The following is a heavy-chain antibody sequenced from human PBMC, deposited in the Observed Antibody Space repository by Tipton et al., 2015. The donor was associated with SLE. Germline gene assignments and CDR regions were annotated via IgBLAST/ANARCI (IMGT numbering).Heavy chain of an antibody. CDR2: TSFDGYNK. J-gene: IGHJ6*01. CDR3: ARDLVDVQVVPSAINYYYGMDV. D-gene: IGHD2-2*01. CDR1: GFIFSRYA. V-gene: IGHV3-30-3*01. Sequence: QLVQSGGGLVQPGGSLRLSCAGSGFIFSRYAMHWARQTPGKGLEWVAVTSFDGYNKFYTDSVKGRFTISRDNSKNTLYLEMNSVRAEDTAVYYCARDLVDVQVVPSAINYYYGMDVWGQGTAVTVSS.